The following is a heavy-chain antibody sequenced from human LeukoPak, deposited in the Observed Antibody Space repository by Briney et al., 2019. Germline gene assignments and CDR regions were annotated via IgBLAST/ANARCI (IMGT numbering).Heavy chain of an antibody. V-gene: IGHV3-23*01. Sequence: GGSLRLSCAASGFTFSSYAMSWVRQAPGKGLEWVSAISGSGGSTYYADSVKGRFTISRDNSKNTLYLQMNSLRAEDTAVYYCARDPGSGYEEHFDYWGQGTLVTVSS. D-gene: IGHD5-12*01. CDR2: ISGSGGST. CDR3: ARDPGSGYEEHFDY. J-gene: IGHJ4*02. CDR1: GFTFSSYA.